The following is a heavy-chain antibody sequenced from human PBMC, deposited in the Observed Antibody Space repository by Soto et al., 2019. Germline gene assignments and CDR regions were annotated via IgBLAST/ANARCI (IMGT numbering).Heavy chain of an antibody. Sequence: QVQLVESGGGVVQPGRSLRLSCAASGFTFSSYGMHWVRQAPGKGLEWVAVIWYDGSNKYYADSVKGRFTISRDNSKNTLYLQMNILRAEDTAVYYCARVLSPARRSLPPYYYYYMDVWGKGTTVTVSS. CDR1: GFTFSSYG. D-gene: IGHD6-6*01. J-gene: IGHJ6*03. CDR3: ARVLSPARRSLPPYYYYYMDV. V-gene: IGHV3-33*01. CDR2: IWYDGSNK.